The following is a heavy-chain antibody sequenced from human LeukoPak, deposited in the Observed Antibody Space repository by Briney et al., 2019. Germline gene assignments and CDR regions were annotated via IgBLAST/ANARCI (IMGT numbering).Heavy chain of an antibody. CDR2: IYYSGST. Sequence: SETLSLTRTVSGGSISSYYWSWIRQPPGKGLEWIGYIYYSGSTNYNPSLKSRVTISVDTSKNQFSLKLSSVTAADTAVYYCASGYSYGFYYYYYMDVWGKGTTVTVSS. CDR3: ASGYSYGFYYYYYMDV. CDR1: GGSISSYY. D-gene: IGHD5-18*01. V-gene: IGHV4-59*01. J-gene: IGHJ6*03.